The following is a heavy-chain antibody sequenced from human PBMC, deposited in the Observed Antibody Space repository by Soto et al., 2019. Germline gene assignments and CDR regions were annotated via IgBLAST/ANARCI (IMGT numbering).Heavy chain of an antibody. Sequence: EVQLLESGGGLVQPGGSLRLSCAASGFTFNSYAMSWVRQAPGKGLEWVSAVSGSGGSTYYADSVKGRFTISRDNSENTFYLRMNSRRAWDTAVYYCSNGYWGYRFGAADYWGQGTLVTVSS. D-gene: IGHD2-8*02. J-gene: IGHJ4*02. CDR3: SNGYWGYRFGAADY. CDR1: GFTFNSYA. V-gene: IGHV3-23*01. CDR2: VSGSGGST.